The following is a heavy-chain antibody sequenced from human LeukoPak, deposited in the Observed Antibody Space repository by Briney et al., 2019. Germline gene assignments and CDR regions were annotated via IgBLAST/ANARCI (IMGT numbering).Heavy chain of an antibody. CDR1: GGTFINSA. V-gene: IGHV1-69*13. D-gene: IGHD6-19*01. CDR2: IIPIFGTA. J-gene: IGHJ4*02. CDR3: ARGGSSGWRTPNDDY. Sequence: GASVKVSCKASGGTFINSAISWVRQAPGQGLEWMGGIIPIFGTANYAQRFQGRVTITADESTTTAYMEVSSLRSEDTAVYYCARGGSSGWRTPNDDYWGQGTLVTVSS.